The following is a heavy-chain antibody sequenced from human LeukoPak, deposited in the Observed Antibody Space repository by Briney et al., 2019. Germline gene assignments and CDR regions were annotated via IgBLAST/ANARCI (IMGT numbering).Heavy chain of an antibody. V-gene: IGHV1-2*02. D-gene: IGHD3-16*02. Sequence: GASVKVSCKASGYTFTGYYMHWVRQAPGQGLEWMGWINPNSGGTNYAQKLQGRVTMTTDTSTSTAYMELRSLRSDDTAVYYCARGYYDYVWGSYRYTPPDYWGQGTLVTVSS. CDR3: ARGYYDYVWGSYRYTPPDY. J-gene: IGHJ4*02. CDR1: GYTFTGYY. CDR2: INPNSGGT.